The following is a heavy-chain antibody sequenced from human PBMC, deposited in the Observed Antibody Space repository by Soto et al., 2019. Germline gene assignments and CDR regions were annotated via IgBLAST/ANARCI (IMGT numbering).Heavy chain of an antibody. V-gene: IGHV3-30*18. CDR2: ISYDGSNK. Sequence: GGSLRLSCAASGFTFSSYGMHWVRQAPGKGLEWVAVISYDGSNKYYADSVKGRFTISRDNSKNTLYLQMNSLRAEDTAVYYCAKGKLYCSGGSCYLNPFDYWGQGTLVTVSS. D-gene: IGHD2-15*01. CDR3: AKGKLYCSGGSCYLNPFDY. J-gene: IGHJ4*02. CDR1: GFTFSSYG.